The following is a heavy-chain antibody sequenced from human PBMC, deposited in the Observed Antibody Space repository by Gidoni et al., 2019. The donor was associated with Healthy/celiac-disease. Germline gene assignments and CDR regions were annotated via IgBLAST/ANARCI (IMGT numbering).Heavy chain of an antibody. CDR2: IIPILGIA. V-gene: IGHV1-69*04. Sequence: QVQLVQSGAAVKKPGSSVKVSCKASGGTFSSYAISWVRQAPGQGLEWMGRIIPILGIANYAQKCQGRVTITADKSTSTAYMELSSLRSEDTAVYYCARGRGNFVPGGPNDYWGQGTLVTVSS. D-gene: IGHD2-21*02. J-gene: IGHJ4*02. CDR3: ARGRGNFVPGGPNDY. CDR1: GGTFSSYA.